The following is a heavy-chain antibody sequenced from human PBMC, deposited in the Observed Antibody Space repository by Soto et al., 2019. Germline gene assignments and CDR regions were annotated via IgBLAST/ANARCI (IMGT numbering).Heavy chain of an antibody. CDR3: ARDKGYYGSGSYRTPFDY. J-gene: IGHJ4*02. Sequence: QVQLVQSGAEVKKSGSSVKVSCKASGGTFSSYAISWVRQAPGQGLEWMGGIIPIFGTANYAQKFQGRVTITADKSTSTAYMELSSLRSEDTAVYYCARDKGYYGSGSYRTPFDYWGQGTLVTVSS. CDR2: IIPIFGTA. D-gene: IGHD3-10*01. V-gene: IGHV1-69*06. CDR1: GGTFSSYA.